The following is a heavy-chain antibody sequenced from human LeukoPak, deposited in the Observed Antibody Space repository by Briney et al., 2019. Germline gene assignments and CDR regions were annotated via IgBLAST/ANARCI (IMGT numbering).Heavy chain of an antibody. CDR1: GFTFSRYW. D-gene: IGHD6-25*01. CDR2: IKSKTDGGTT. Sequence: PGGSLRLSCAASGFTFSRYWMSCVRQSPGKGVEWVGRIKSKTDGGTTDYAAPVKGRFTISRDDSKNTLYLQMNSLKTEDTAVYYCTTASRLLDYWGQGTLVTVSS. J-gene: IGHJ4*02. V-gene: IGHV3-15*01. CDR3: TTASRLLDY.